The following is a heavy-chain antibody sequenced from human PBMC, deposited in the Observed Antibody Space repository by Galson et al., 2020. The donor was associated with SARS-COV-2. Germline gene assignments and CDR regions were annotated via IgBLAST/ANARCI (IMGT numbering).Heavy chain of an antibody. J-gene: IGHJ4*02. CDR3: ARVGWIQFDFDY. D-gene: IGHD5-18*01. CDR1: GFIFSRNW. Sequence: GESLKISCVASGFIFSRNWMTWVRQTPGKGLEWVAIINQDGSEKQFVDSVKGRFTISRDNAKSSLFLQLNSLRGEDTAIYYCARVGWIQFDFDYWGQGTLVTVSS. CDR2: INQDGSEK. V-gene: IGHV3-7*01.